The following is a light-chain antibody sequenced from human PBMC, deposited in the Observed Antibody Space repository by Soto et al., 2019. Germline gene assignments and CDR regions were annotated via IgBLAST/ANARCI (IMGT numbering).Light chain of an antibody. V-gene: IGLV1-40*01. CDR3: QSYDRSLSAWV. CDR1: SSNIGAGYD. CDR2: GNS. J-gene: IGLJ3*02. Sequence: QPVLTQPPSVSGAPGQRVTISCTGSSSNIGAGYDVHWYQQLPGTAPKLLIYGNSNRPSGVPDRFSGSKSGTSASLAITGIQAEDEADYYCQSYDRSLSAWVFGGGTKVTVL.